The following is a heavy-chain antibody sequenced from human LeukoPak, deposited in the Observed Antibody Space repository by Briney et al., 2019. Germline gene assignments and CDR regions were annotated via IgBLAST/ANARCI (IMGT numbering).Heavy chain of an antibody. D-gene: IGHD3-10*01. J-gene: IGHJ5*02. CDR3: ARDRAYYTVTGWFDP. Sequence: GGSLRLSCAASGFTFSDYYMSWIRQAPGKGLEWVSYISSSGSTIYYADSVKGRFTISRDNAKNSLYLQMNSLRAEDTAVYYCARDRAYYTVTGWFDPWGQGTLVTVSS. V-gene: IGHV3-11*04. CDR1: GFTFSDYY. CDR2: ISSSGSTI.